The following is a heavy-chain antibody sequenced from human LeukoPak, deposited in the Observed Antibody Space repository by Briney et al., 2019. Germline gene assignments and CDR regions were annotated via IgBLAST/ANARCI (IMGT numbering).Heavy chain of an antibody. CDR3: ARVMAVAGREDFDY. V-gene: IGHV3-33*01. J-gene: IGHJ4*02. CDR1: GFTFSSYG. D-gene: IGHD6-13*01. CDR2: IWYDGSNK. Sequence: GGSLRLPCAASGFTFSSYGMHWVRQAPGKGLEWVAVIWYDGSNKYYADSVKGRFTISRDNSKNTLYLQMNSLRAEDTAVYYCARVMAVAGREDFDYWGQGTLVTVSS.